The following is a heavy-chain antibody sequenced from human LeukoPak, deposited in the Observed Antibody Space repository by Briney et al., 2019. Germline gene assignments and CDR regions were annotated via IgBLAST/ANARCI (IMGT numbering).Heavy chain of an antibody. CDR1: GYTFTGYY. V-gene: IGHV1-2*02. D-gene: IGHD4-11*01. Sequence: GPSVKVSCKASGYTFTGYYMHWVRQAPGQGLEWMGWINPNSGGTNYAQKFQGRVTMTRDTSISTAYMELSRLRSDDTAVYYCARESPDLDYSCDYWGQGTLVTVSS. CDR3: ARESPDLDYSCDY. CDR2: INPNSGGT. J-gene: IGHJ4*02.